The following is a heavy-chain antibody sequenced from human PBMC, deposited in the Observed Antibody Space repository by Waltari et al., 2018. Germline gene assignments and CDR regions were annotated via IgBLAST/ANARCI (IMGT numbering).Heavy chain of an antibody. CDR1: GYTFSSYG. D-gene: IGHD2-2*01. CDR3: ARNLLSFCSRTNCYEGGFDS. Sequence: QVQLVQSGAEVKKPGASVKVSCKASGYTFSSYGIIWVRQAPGQGLEWMGWINAYNGDTDYAQRLQGRLTMTTDTSTSTAYMELRSLRSDDTAVYYCARNLLSFCSRTNCYEGGFDSWGQGTLVTVSS. V-gene: IGHV1-18*01. CDR2: INAYNGDT. J-gene: IGHJ4*02.